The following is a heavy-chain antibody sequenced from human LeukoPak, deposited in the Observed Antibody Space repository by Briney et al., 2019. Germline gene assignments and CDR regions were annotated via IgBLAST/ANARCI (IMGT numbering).Heavy chain of an antibody. Sequence: GGSLRLSCAASGFTFSSYGMHWVRQAPGKGLEWVAFIRYDGSNKYYADSVQGRFTISRDNSKNTLYLQMNSLRADDTAVYYCAKNIREMATYYYYMDVWGKGTTVTVSS. V-gene: IGHV3-30*02. CDR2: IRYDGSNK. D-gene: IGHD5-24*01. CDR3: AKNIREMATYYYYMDV. J-gene: IGHJ6*03. CDR1: GFTFSSYG.